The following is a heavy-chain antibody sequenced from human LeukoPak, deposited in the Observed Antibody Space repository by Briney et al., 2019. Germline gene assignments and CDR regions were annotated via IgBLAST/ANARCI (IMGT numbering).Heavy chain of an antibody. CDR3: ARGRRYYDSSGYYGGSALIDY. CDR2: INHSGST. D-gene: IGHD3-22*01. Sequence: SETLSLTCAVYGGSFSGYYWSWIRQPPGKGLEWIGEINHSGSTNYNPSLKSRVTISVDASKNQFSLKLSSVTAADTAVYYCARGRRYYDSSGYYGGSALIDYWGQGTLVTVSS. J-gene: IGHJ4*02. V-gene: IGHV4-34*01. CDR1: GGSFSGYY.